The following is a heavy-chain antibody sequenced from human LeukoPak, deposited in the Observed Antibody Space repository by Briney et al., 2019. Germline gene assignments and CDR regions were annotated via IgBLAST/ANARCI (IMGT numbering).Heavy chain of an antibody. CDR2: IGPHSTFT. D-gene: IGHD2/OR15-2a*01. J-gene: IGHJ4*02. V-gene: IGHV1-2*02. Sequence: GGSMKVSCKSSGFTFTDHYIHWVRQGPGQGLEWMGYIGPHSTFTSSPQEFQGRVTMTRDASMSTAYMELTRLTSDDTAVYYRVREGEGPLSKDFDYWGQGTLVTVSS. CDR3: VREGEGPLSKDFDY. CDR1: GFTFTDHY.